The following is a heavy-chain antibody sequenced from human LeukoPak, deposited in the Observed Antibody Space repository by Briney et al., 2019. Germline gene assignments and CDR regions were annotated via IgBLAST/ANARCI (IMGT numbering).Heavy chain of an antibody. V-gene: IGHV4-59*08. J-gene: IGHJ4*02. Sequence: SETLSLTCTVSGGSISSYYWSWIRQPPGKGLEWIGYIYYSGSTNYNPSLKSRVTISVDTSKNQFSLKLSSVTAADTAVYYCARVDTAMVVDYWGQGTLVTVPS. CDR1: GGSISSYY. CDR2: IYYSGST. D-gene: IGHD5-18*01. CDR3: ARVDTAMVVDY.